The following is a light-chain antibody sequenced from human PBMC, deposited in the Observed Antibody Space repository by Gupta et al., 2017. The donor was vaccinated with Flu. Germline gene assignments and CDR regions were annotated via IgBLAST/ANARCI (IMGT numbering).Light chain of an antibody. V-gene: IGKV1-5*03. CDR2: MAS. CDR1: QSIGRW. CDR3: LQYNAYPWT. J-gene: IGKJ1*01. Sequence: GDRVIVTCRAGQSIGRWVAWYQQKPGKAPFLLIYMASTLDSGVPSRFTGSGSGTEFTLTINNLQPDDFATYYCLQYNAYPWTFGQGTKVEVK.